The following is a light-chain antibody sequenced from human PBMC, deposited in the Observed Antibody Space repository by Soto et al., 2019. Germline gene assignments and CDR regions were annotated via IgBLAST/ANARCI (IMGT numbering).Light chain of an antibody. CDR3: QTWGSGTVL. J-gene: IGLJ2*01. CDR1: SGHSSYA. CDR2: LNSDGSH. V-gene: IGLV4-69*01. Sequence: QSVLTQSPSASASLGASVKLTCTLSSGHSSYAIAWHQQQPEKGPRYLMKLNSDGSHTKGDGIPDRFSGSSSGAERYLTISSLQSEDEADYYCQTWGSGTVLFGGGTKVTVL.